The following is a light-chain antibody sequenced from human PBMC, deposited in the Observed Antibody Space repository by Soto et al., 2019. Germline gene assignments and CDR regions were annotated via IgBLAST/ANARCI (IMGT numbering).Light chain of an antibody. CDR1: SSDVGGYDY. Sequence: QSAVTQPRSVSGSPGQSVTISCTGTSSDVGGYDYVSWYQQHPGKAPKLMIYDVTKRPSGVPDRFSGSRSGNTASLTISGLQAEDDADYYCCSYAGTYTFDVFGTGTKLTVL. V-gene: IGLV2-11*01. CDR2: DVT. CDR3: CSYAGTYTFDV. J-gene: IGLJ1*01.